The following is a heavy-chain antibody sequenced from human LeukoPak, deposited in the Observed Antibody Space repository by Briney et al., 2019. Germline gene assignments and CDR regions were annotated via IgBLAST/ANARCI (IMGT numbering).Heavy chain of an antibody. CDR3: ARSWWEWLPRHFDY. J-gene: IGHJ4*02. V-gene: IGHV4-38-2*02. CDR1: GYSISTGYY. Sequence: SETLSLTCTVSGYSISTGYYWGWIRQPPGKGLEWIGSIYYTGSTYSNPSLKGRVTISVDTSKNQFSLKLSSVTAADTAVYYCARSWWEWLPRHFDYWGQGALVTVSS. CDR2: IYYTGST. D-gene: IGHD6-19*01.